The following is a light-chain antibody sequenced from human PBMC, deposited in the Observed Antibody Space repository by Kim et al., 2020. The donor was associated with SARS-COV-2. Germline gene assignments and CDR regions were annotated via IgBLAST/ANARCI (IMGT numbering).Light chain of an antibody. CDR1: QSLLYSSNNKNY. CDR3: QQHYSTPQT. V-gene: IGKV4-1*01. J-gene: IGKJ1*01. Sequence: DIVMTQSPDSLAVSLGERASINCKSSQSLLYSSNNKNYLPWYQQKPGQPPGVPDRFSGSGSGTDFTLTISSLQAEDVAVYYCQQHYSTPQTFGQGTKVDIK.